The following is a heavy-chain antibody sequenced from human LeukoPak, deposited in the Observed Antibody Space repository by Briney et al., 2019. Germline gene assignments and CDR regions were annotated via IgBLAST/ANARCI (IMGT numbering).Heavy chain of an antibody. Sequence: AGGSLILSCAASGFTFSSYAMSWVRQAPGKGLEWVSAISGSGGSTYYADSVKGRFTISRDNSKNTLYLQMDSLRAEDTAVYYCAKDSLVATSPFDYWGQGTLVTVSS. J-gene: IGHJ4*02. V-gene: IGHV3-23*01. CDR2: ISGSGGST. D-gene: IGHD5-12*01. CDR3: AKDSLVATSPFDY. CDR1: GFTFSSYA.